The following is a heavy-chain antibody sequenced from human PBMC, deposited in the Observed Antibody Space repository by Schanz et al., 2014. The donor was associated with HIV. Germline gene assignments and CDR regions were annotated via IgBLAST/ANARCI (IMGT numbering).Heavy chain of an antibody. J-gene: IGHJ4*02. CDR2: ISYDGSIK. CDR1: GFTFSSYG. CDR3: AKVGRIYSTTWIDH. Sequence: VRLLESGGGSVQSGGSLRLSCAASGFTFSSYGIHWVRQAPAKGLEWVAVISYDGSIKEYADSVKGRFAISRDNSKNTVYLQMNSLRGEDSAVYYCAKVGRIYSTTWIDHWGQGTLVTVSS. D-gene: IGHD6-13*01. V-gene: IGHV3-30*18.